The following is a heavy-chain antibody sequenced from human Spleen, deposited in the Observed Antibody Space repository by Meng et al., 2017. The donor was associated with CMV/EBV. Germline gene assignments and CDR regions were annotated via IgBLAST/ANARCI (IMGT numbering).Heavy chain of an antibody. V-gene: IGHV4-39*01. J-gene: IGHJ4*02. CDR1: GGSINSSSYY. Sequence: SETLSLTCTVSGGSINSSSYYWGWIRQPPGKGLEWIGSIYYSGSTYYNPSLKSRVTISVDTSKNQFSLKLSSVTAADTAVYYCARQKGSGGLSYYFDYWGQGTLVTVS. D-gene: IGHD6-19*01. CDR2: IYYSGST. CDR3: ARQKGSGGLSYYFDY.